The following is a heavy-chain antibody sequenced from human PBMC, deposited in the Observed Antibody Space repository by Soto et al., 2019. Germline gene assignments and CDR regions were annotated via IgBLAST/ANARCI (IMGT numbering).Heavy chain of an antibody. Sequence: QVQLVQSGAEVKKPGSSVKVSCKASGGTFSSYAISWVRQAPGQGLEWMGGIIPIFGTANYAQKFQGRVTITADESTSTADMELSSRRSEDTAVEYGVRSTVTTEYYYYYGMDVWGQGTTVTVSS. D-gene: IGHD4-17*01. V-gene: IGHV1-69*12. CDR1: GGTFSSYA. J-gene: IGHJ6*02. CDR2: IIPIFGTA. CDR3: VRSTVTTEYYYYYGMDV.